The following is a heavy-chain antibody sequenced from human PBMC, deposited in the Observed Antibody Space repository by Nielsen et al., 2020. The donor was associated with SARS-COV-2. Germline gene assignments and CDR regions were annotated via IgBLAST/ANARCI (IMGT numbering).Heavy chain of an antibody. CDR2: INTSTGKP. V-gene: IGHV7-4-1*02. J-gene: IGHJ6*02. CDR1: GCRFTRYA. CDR3: ARDNFGSGGTASYGMDV. Sequence: ASVKVSCKASGCRFTRYALNWVRQAPGEGPEWMGWINTSTGKPTYAQAFTGRFVFSLDTSVSTAYLQISSLKAEDSAVYYCARDNFGSGGTASYGMDVWGQGTTVTVSS. D-gene: IGHD3-10*01.